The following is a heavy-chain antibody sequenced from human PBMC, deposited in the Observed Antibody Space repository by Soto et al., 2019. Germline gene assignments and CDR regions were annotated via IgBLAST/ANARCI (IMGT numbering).Heavy chain of an antibody. V-gene: IGHV3-23*01. CDR3: AKGVVATIIRYYFDY. CDR2: ISGSGGST. Sequence: GGSLRLSCAASGFTFSSYAMSWVRQAPGKGLEWVSAISGSGGSTYYADSVKGRFTISRDNSKNTLYLQMNSLRAEDTAVYYCAKGVVATIIRYYFDYWGQGTLVTVSS. CDR1: GFTFSSYA. D-gene: IGHD5-12*01. J-gene: IGHJ4*02.